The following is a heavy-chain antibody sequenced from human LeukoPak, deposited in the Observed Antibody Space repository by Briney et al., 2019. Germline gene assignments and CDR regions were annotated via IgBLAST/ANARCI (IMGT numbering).Heavy chain of an antibody. D-gene: IGHD2-2*01. CDR2: ISGSGGST. V-gene: IGHV3-23*01. CDR1: GFTFSSYA. Sequence: PGGSLRLSCAASGFTFSSYAMSWVRQAPGKGLEWVSAISGSGGSTYYADSVKGRFTISRDNSKNTLYLQMNSLRAEDTAVYYCANAVAAAYQNLVDYWGQGTLVTVSS. CDR3: ANAVAAAYQNLVDY. J-gene: IGHJ4*02.